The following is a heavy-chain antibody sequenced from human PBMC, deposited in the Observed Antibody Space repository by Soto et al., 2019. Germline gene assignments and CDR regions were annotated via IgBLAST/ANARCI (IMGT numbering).Heavy chain of an antibody. Sequence: PSETLCLTCSVSGGSISSHYWSWIRQPPGKGLEWIGYIYYSGSTNYNPSLKSRVTISVDTSKNQFSLKLSSVTAADTAIYYCARGLDRYGYYYGMDVWGQGTTVTVSS. CDR2: IYYSGST. V-gene: IGHV4-59*11. CDR3: ARGLDRYGYYYGMDV. CDR1: GGSISSHY. J-gene: IGHJ6*02. D-gene: IGHD5-18*01.